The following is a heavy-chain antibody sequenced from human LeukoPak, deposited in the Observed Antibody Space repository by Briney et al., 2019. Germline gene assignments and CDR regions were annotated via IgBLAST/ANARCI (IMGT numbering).Heavy chain of an antibody. CDR3: ARDRYCSSTSCAYWFDP. Sequence: ASVKVSCKASGYTFTSYYMHWVRQAPGQGLEWMGGIIPIFGTANYAQKFQGRVTITADESTSTAYMELSSLRSEDTAVYYCARDRYCSSTSCAYWFDPWGQGTLVTVSS. J-gene: IGHJ5*02. V-gene: IGHV1-69*13. D-gene: IGHD2-2*01. CDR1: GYTFTSYY. CDR2: IIPIFGTA.